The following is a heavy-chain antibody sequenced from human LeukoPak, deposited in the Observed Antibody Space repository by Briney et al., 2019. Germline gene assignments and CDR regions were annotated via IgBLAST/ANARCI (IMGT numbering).Heavy chain of an antibody. CDR3: TSSFADYYGSGSYDY. Sequence: GGSLRLSCAASGFTFSGSAMHWVRQASGKGLEWVGRIRSKANSYATAYAASVKGRFTISRDDSKNTAYLQMNSPKTEDTAVYYCTSSFADYYGSGSYDYWGQGTLVTVSS. CDR1: GFTFSGSA. D-gene: IGHD3-10*01. V-gene: IGHV3-73*01. J-gene: IGHJ4*02. CDR2: IRSKANSYAT.